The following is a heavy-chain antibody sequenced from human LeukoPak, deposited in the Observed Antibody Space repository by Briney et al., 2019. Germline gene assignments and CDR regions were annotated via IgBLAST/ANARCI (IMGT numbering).Heavy chain of an antibody. D-gene: IGHD2-15*01. CDR3: AKTLGYCSGGSCYGGGYYFDY. V-gene: IGHV3-23*01. J-gene: IGHJ4*02. CDR1: GFTFSSYG. CDR2: ISATGGTT. Sequence: GGTLRLSCAASGFTFSSYGMSWVRQAPGKGLEWVSAISATGGTTYYADSVKGRFTISRDNSKNTLYLQMNSLRAEDTAVYYCAKTLGYCSGGSCYGGGYYFDYWGQGTLVTVSS.